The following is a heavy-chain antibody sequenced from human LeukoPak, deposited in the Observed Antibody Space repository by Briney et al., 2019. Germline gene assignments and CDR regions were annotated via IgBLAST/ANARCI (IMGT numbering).Heavy chain of an antibody. J-gene: IGHJ6*03. D-gene: IGHD3-10*01. Sequence: SETLSLTCTVSGGSISSGSYYWSWIRQPAGKGLEWIGRIYTSGSTHYNPSLKSRVTISVDTSKNQFSLKLSSVTAADTAVYYCARGRVVYYGSGSYYYYYYYMDVWGKGTTVTISS. CDR1: GGSISSGSYY. V-gene: IGHV4-61*02. CDR2: IYTSGST. CDR3: ARGRVVYYGSGSYYYYYYYMDV.